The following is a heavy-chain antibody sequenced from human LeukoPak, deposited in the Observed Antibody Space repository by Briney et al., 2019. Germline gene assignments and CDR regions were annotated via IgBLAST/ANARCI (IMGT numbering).Heavy chain of an antibody. J-gene: IGHJ3*02. Sequence: GGSLRLSCAASGFIFSTCAMSWVREAPGKGLEWVSAISGSGGTTYYADSVKGRFTISRDNSKNTLYLQMNSLRAEDTAVYYCAKDRFSSSWFDGSDIWGQGTVVTVSS. CDR3: AKDRFSSSWFDGSDI. CDR2: ISGSGGTT. V-gene: IGHV3-23*01. D-gene: IGHD6-13*01. CDR1: GFIFSTCA.